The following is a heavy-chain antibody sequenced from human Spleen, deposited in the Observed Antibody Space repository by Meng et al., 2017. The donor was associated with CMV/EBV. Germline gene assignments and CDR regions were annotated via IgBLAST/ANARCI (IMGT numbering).Heavy chain of an antibody. CDR1: GYIFTGYY. V-gene: IGHV1-2*02. D-gene: IGHD3-16*01. CDR3: ASNRGEWQEPHRRRVSPLPFDY. J-gene: IGHJ4*02. Sequence: ASVKVSCKTSGYIFTGYYVHWVRQAPGQGLEWVGWIHSYNDDTHYGEKFQGRVTVTRDASINTVYMEMKRLISDDTAMYYCASNRGEWQEPHRRRVSPLPFDYWGQGTLVTVSS. CDR2: IHSYNDDT.